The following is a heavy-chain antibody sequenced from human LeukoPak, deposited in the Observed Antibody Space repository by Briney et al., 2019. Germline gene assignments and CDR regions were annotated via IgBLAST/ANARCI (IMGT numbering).Heavy chain of an antibody. CDR2: INPNSGGT. CDR3: ARLQTYYYDSSGYWSFDI. Sequence: GASVKVSCKASGYTFTGYYMHWVRQAPGQGLEWMGRINPNSGGTNYAQKFQGRVTMTRDTSISTAYMELSRLRSDDTAVYDCARLQTYYYDSSGYWSFDIWGQGTMVTVSS. J-gene: IGHJ3*02. D-gene: IGHD3-22*01. CDR1: GYTFTGYY. V-gene: IGHV1-2*06.